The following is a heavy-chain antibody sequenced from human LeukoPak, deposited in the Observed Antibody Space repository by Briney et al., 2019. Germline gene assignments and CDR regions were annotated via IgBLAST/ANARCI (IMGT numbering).Heavy chain of an antibody. V-gene: IGHV5-51*01. Sequence: GESLKIYCKGSGYNFANYWIGWVRPVPGKGLEGMGIIYPGDSDTRYSPSFQGQVTISADKSLSIAYLQWSSLKASDTAMYYCALRIGRDGNKGWGQGTMVTVSS. J-gene: IGHJ3*01. CDR3: ALRIGRDGNKG. D-gene: IGHD5-24*01. CDR2: IYPGDSDT. CDR1: GYNFANYW.